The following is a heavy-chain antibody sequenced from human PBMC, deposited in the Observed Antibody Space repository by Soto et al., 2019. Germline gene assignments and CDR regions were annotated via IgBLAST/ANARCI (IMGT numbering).Heavy chain of an antibody. D-gene: IGHD5-12*01. CDR2: ISGSGGST. CDR1: GFTFTSYA. CDR3: ARHSGYGVLGDY. V-gene: IGHV3-23*01. Sequence: EVQLLESGGGLVQPGGSLRLSCAASGFTFTSYAMSWVRQAPGKGLEWVSAISGSGGSTYYADSVKGWFTISRDNSKNTLYLQMNSLRAEDTAVYYCARHSGYGVLGDYWGQGTLVTVSS. J-gene: IGHJ4*02.